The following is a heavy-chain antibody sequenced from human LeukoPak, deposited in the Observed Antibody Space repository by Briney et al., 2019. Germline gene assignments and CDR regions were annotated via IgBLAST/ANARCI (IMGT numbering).Heavy chain of an antibody. CDR3: ARAPAEYYDSSGYPLHFDY. CDR1: GYTFTSYG. Sequence: GASVKVSCKASGYTFTSYGISWVRQAPGQGLEWMGWISAYNGNTNHAQKLQGRVTMTTDTSTSTAYMELRSLRSDDTAVYYCARAPAEYYDSSGYPLHFDYWGQGTLVTVSS. CDR2: ISAYNGNT. D-gene: IGHD3-22*01. J-gene: IGHJ4*02. V-gene: IGHV1-18*01.